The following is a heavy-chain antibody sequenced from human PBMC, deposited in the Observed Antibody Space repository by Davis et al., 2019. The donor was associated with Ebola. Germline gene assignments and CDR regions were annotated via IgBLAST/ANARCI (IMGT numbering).Heavy chain of an antibody. J-gene: IGHJ4*02. CDR3: AKDRDPRGTLDY. CDR1: GFTFSSYA. CDR2: ISGSGGST. D-gene: IGHD1/OR15-1a*01. Sequence: GESLKISCAASGFTFSSYAMSWVRQAPGKGLEWVSAISGSGGSTYYADSVKGRFTISRDNSKNTLYLQMNSLRAEDTAVYYCAKDRDPRGTLDYWGQGTLVTVSS. V-gene: IGHV3-23*01.